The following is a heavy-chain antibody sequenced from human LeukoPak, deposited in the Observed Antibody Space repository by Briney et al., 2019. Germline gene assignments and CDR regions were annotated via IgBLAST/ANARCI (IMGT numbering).Heavy chain of an antibody. CDR3: ARGPIGSYYVPYYFDY. CDR2: INHSGST. D-gene: IGHD1-26*01. CDR1: GGSFSGYY. J-gene: IGHJ4*02. V-gene: IGHV4-34*01. Sequence: PSETLSLTCAVYGGSFSGYYRSWIRQPPGKGLEWIGEINHSGSTNYNPSLKSRVIISVDTSKNQFSLKLSSVTAADTAVYYCARGPIGSYYVPYYFDYWGQGTLVTVSS.